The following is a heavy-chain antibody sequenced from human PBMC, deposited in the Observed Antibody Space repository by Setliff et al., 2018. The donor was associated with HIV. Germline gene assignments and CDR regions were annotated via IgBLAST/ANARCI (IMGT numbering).Heavy chain of an antibody. CDR2: IYHSGST. V-gene: IGHV4-38-2*01. CDR3: ARHEITMVRGVTIKAGYSFDY. CDR1: GASISSGNW. D-gene: IGHD3-10*01. Sequence: SETLSLTCAVSGASISSGNWWCWVRQSPGKGLEWIGTIYHSGSTYYNPSLKIRVTISVDTSKNQFSLKLSSVTAADTAGYYWARHEITMVRGVTIKAGYSFDYWGQGTLVTVSS. J-gene: IGHJ4*02.